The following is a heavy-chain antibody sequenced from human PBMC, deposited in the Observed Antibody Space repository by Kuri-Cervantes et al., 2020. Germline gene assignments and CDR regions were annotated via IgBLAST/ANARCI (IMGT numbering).Heavy chain of an antibody. CDR2: IYTSGGT. Sequence: GSLRLSCTVSGGSISSYYWSWIRQAAGKGLEWIGRIYTSGGTNYNPALKIRVTISVATSKNQFPLKLRTVTAADTAVYYCARQTWRITTPNGFDPWGLGTLVTVSS. D-gene: IGHD3-10*01. CDR3: ARQTWRITTPNGFDP. J-gene: IGHJ5*02. CDR1: GGSISSYY. V-gene: IGHV4-4*07.